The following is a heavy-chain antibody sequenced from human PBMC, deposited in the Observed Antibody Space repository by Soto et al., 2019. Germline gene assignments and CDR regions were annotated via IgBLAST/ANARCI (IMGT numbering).Heavy chain of an antibody. CDR2: ISAHNGKT. D-gene: IGHD5-18*01. CDR3: ARVDTAMVTASY. CDR1: GYSFSSYA. J-gene: IGHJ4*02. V-gene: IGHV1-18*01. Sequence: QVQLVQSGAEVKKPGASVKVSCKASGYSFSSYAISWVRQAPGQGLEWMGWISAHNGKTNYPQKLQGRVTMTTETSTSTAYMEQSLKSNETAVYYCARVDTAMVTASYWGQGTLVTVSS.